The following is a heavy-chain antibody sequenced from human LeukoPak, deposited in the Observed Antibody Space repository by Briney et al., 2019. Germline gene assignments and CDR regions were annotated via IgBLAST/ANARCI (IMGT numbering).Heavy chain of an antibody. CDR2: IYSGGST. J-gene: IGHJ4*02. CDR3: ARDMGGDSNGYSAY. D-gene: IGHD3-22*01. Sequence: GGSLRLSCAASGFTVSSNYMSWVRQAPGKGLEWVSVIYSGGSTYYADSVRGRFTISRDNSRNTLHLQMNSLRAEDTAVYYCARDMGGDSNGYSAYWGQGTLVTVSS. V-gene: IGHV3-53*01. CDR1: GFTVSSNY.